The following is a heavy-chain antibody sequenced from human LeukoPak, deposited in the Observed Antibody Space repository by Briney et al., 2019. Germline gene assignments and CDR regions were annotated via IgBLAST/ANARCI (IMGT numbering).Heavy chain of an antibody. CDR1: GFTFSSYW. Sequence: GGSLRLSCAASGFTFSSYWMSWVRQAPGKGLEWVANIKQDGSEKYYVDSVKGRFTISRDNAKNSLYLQMNSLRAEDTAVYYCAGSPGVFGFLEWPDYWGQGTLVTVSS. CDR3: AGSPGVFGFLEWPDY. D-gene: IGHD3-3*01. J-gene: IGHJ4*02. CDR2: IKQDGSEK. V-gene: IGHV3-7*01.